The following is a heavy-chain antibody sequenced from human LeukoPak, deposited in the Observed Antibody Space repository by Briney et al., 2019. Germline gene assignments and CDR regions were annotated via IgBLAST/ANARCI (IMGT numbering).Heavy chain of an antibody. V-gene: IGHV3-30*04. Sequence: GGSLRLSCAASGFTFSSYAMHWVRQAPGKGPEWVAVISYDGSNKYYADSVKGRFTISRDNSKNTLYLQMNGLRAEDTAVYYCARGPAYYYDSSGYSLDYWGQGTLVTVSS. J-gene: IGHJ4*02. CDR2: ISYDGSNK. CDR1: GFTFSSYA. CDR3: ARGPAYYYDSSGYSLDY. D-gene: IGHD3-22*01.